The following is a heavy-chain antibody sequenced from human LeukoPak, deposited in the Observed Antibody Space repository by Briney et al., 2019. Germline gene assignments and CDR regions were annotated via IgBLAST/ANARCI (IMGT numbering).Heavy chain of an antibody. D-gene: IGHD6-13*01. CDR3: ATDQNVDRSSWYY. CDR1: GYTLTELS. V-gene: IGHV1-24*01. J-gene: IGHJ4*02. Sequence: GASVTVSCKVSGYTLTELSMHWVRQAPGKGLEWMGGFDPEDGETIYAQKFQGRVTMTEDTSTDTAYMELSSLRSEDTAVYYCATDQNVDRSSWYYWGQGTLVTVSS. CDR2: FDPEDGET.